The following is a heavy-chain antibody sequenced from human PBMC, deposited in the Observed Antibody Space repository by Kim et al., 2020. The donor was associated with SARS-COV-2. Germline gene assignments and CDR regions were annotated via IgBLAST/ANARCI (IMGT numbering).Heavy chain of an antibody. CDR3: ARKYCSDGPFDN. V-gene: IGHV4-39*01. J-gene: IGHJ4*02. D-gene: IGHD2-21*02. Sequence: FYTPSLTIRVTLSVDTSKSQFSLRLSSVTAADTAVYYCARKYCSDGPFDNWGQGNLVAVS.